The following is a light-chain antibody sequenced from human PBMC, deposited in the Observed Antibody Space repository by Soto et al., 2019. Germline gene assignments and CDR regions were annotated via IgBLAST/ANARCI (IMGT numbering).Light chain of an antibody. Sequence: DIQMTQSPSTLSASVGDRVTITCRASQSISYWLAWYQQKPGRAPNLLIYDVSSLESGVPSRFSGSGSGTEFTLTIYSLQPDDFATYYCQQYNSYPQTFDQGTKVEIK. J-gene: IGKJ1*01. CDR3: QQYNSYPQT. CDR2: DVS. CDR1: QSISYW. V-gene: IGKV1-5*01.